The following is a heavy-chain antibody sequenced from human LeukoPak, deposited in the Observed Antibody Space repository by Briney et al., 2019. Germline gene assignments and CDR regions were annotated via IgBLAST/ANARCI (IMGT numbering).Heavy chain of an antibody. V-gene: IGHV4-39*07. CDR3: ASLVATMEGGDY. D-gene: IGHD5-12*01. J-gene: IGHJ4*02. Sequence: SETLSLTCTVSGGSISSSSYYWGWIRQPPGKGLEWIGSIYYSGSTYYNPSLKSRVTIPVDTSKNQFSLKLSSVTAAGTAVYYCASLVATMEGGDYWGQGTLVTVSS. CDR2: IYYSGST. CDR1: GGSISSSSYY.